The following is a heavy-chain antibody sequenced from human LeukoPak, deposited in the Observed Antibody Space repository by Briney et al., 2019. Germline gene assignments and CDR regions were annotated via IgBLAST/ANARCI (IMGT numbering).Heavy chain of an antibody. CDR3: ARDGQQWLGNWFDP. V-gene: IGHV3-30-3*01. D-gene: IGHD6-19*01. CDR1: GFTFSSYA. J-gene: IGHJ5*02. CDR2: ISYDGSNK. Sequence: GGSLRLSCAASGFTFSSYAMHWVCQAPGKGLEWVAVISYDGSNKYYADSVKGRFTISRDNSKNTLYLQMNSLRAEDTAVYYCARDGQQWLGNWFDPWGQGTLVTVSS.